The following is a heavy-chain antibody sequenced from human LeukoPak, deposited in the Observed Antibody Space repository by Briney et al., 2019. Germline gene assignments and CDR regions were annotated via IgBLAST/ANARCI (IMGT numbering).Heavy chain of an antibody. CDR2: IIPIFGTA. Sequence: GASVKVSCKASGGTFSSYAISWVRQAPGQGLEWMGGIIPIFGTANYAQKFQGRVTITADESTSTAYMELRSLRSGDTAVYYCARSGSYTYFDYWGQGTLVTVSS. CDR1: GGTFSSYA. V-gene: IGHV1-69*13. J-gene: IGHJ4*02. CDR3: ARSGSYTYFDY. D-gene: IGHD1-26*01.